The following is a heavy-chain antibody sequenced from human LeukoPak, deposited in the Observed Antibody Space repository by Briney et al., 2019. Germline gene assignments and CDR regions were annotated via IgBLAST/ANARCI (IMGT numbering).Heavy chain of an antibody. CDR1: GGSFSGYY. J-gene: IGHJ4*02. V-gene: IGHV4-34*01. D-gene: IGHD1-1*01. CDR2: INHSGST. CDR3: ARVGKFTAGY. Sequence: SETLSLTCAVYGGSFSGYYWSWIRQPPGKGLEWIGEINHSGSTNYNPSLKSRVTISVGTSKNQFSLKLSSVTAADTAVYYCARVGKFTAGYWGQGTLVTVSS.